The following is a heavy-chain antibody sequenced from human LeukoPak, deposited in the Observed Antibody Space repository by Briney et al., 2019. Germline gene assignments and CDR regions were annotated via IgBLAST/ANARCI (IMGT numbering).Heavy chain of an antibody. Sequence: GGSLRLSCAASGFALSSYAMSWVRQAPGKGLEWVSATSSSDAGTYHADSVKGRFTISRDNSKNTLYLQVNSLRTEDTAMYYCARSSYYYDSISGVSFDSWGQGTLVTVSS. V-gene: IGHV3-23*01. CDR1: GFALSSYA. J-gene: IGHJ4*02. D-gene: IGHD3-22*01. CDR2: TSSSDAGT. CDR3: ARSSYYYDSISGVSFDS.